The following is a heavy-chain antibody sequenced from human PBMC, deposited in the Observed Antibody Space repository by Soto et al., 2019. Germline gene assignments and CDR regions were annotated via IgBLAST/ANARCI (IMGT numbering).Heavy chain of an antibody. D-gene: IGHD5-12*01. CDR3: ASVRYSGYTSNYYYYGMDV. V-gene: IGHV1-69*13. CDR1: GGTFSSYA. Sequence: ASVKVSCKASGGTFSSYAISWVRQAPGQGLEGMGGIIPIFGTANYAQKFQGRVTITADDSTSTAYMDLSSLRSEETAVYYCASVRYSGYTSNYYYYGMDVWGQGTTVTVSS. J-gene: IGHJ6*02. CDR2: IIPIFGTA.